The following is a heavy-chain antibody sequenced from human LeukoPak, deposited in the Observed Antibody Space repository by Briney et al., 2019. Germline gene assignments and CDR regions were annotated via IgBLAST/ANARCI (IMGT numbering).Heavy chain of an antibody. CDR1: GYSISSGYF. Sequence: SETLSLTCTVSGYSISSGYFWGWIRQPPGKGLEWIAYIYYSGHTNYNPSLKRRVTISVDTSKNQFSLKLTSVTAADTAVYYCARGMVPAAMEGLFDYWGQGTLVTVSS. CDR3: ARGMVPAAMEGLFDY. J-gene: IGHJ4*02. CDR2: IYYSGHT. V-gene: IGHV4-61*01. D-gene: IGHD2-2*01.